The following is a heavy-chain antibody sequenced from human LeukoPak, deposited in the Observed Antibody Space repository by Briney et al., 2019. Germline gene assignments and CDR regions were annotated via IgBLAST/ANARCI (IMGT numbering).Heavy chain of an antibody. CDR1: GFTFSSYA. D-gene: IGHD3-3*01. CDR3: AKDYDFWSGYLS. V-gene: IGHV3-23*01. J-gene: IGHJ5*02. CDR2: ISAGGGST. Sequence: GGSLRLSCAASGFTFSSYAMSWVRQAPGKGLEWVSAISAGGGSTYYADSVKGRFTISRDNSKNTLYLQMNSLRAEGTAVYYCAKDYDFWSGYLSWGQGTLVTVSS.